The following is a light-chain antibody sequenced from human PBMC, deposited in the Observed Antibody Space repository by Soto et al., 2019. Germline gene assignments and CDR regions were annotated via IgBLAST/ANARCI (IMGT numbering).Light chain of an antibody. CDR2: DAS. V-gene: IGKV1-5*01. CDR3: QQDDSYSPST. Sequence: DIQMTQSPSTLSEYVGDGVTITCRASQSISNWLAWYQQKPGKAPKLLIYDASSSESGVPSRFSGSGSGTEFTLSISSLHPDDFATYYCQQDDSYSPSTFRQGTKLEIK. CDR1: QSISNW. J-gene: IGKJ2*01.